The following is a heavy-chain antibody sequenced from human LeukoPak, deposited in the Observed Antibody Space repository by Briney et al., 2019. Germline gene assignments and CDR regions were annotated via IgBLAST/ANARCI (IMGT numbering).Heavy chain of an antibody. J-gene: IGHJ4*02. V-gene: IGHV3-30*02. Sequence: GGSLRLSCAASGFTFSSYCMHWVRQAPGKGLEWVAFIRYDGSNKYYADSVKGRFTISRDNSKNTLYLQMNSLRAEDTAVYYCAKDQGVTVTTGYNYWGQGTLVTVSS. CDR3: AKDQGVTVTTGYNY. CDR1: GFTFSSYC. CDR2: IRYDGSNK. D-gene: IGHD4-17*01.